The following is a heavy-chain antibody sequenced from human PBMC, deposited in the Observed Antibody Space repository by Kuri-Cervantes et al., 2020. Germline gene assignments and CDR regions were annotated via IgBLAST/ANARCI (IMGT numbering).Heavy chain of an antibody. CDR2: IYWDDDK. V-gene: IGHV2-5*02. CDR1: GFSLSTSGVG. D-gene: IGHD5-18*01. Sequence: SGPTLVKPTQTLTLTCTFSGFSLSTSGVGVGWIRQPPGKALEWLALIYWDDDKRYSPSLKSRLTITKDTSKNQVVLTMTNMDPVDTATYYCARIPDIQGYHGMDVWGQGTAVTVSS. J-gene: IGHJ6*02. CDR3: ARIPDIQGYHGMDV.